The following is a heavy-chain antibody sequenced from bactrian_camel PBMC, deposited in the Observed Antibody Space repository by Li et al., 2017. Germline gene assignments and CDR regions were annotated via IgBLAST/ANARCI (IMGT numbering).Heavy chain of an antibody. D-gene: IGHD3*01. CDR3: AATTRYRLLVLCPASESEYKY. J-gene: IGHJ4*01. CDR1: GLTFASHA. V-gene: IGHV3S60*01. CDR2: ISPSDGRT. Sequence: VQLVESGGGLVQVGGSLRLSCTVSGLTFASHAVGWFRQAPGKEREGISCISPSDGRTHYTDSVNGRLTISRDDAKNTLYLQMNSLKPEDTAMYYCAATTRYRLLVLCPASESEYKYWGQGTQVTVS.